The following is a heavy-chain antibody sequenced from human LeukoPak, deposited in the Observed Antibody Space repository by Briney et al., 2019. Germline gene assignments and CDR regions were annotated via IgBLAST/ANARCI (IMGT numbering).Heavy chain of an antibody. CDR2: INPNSGGT. Sequence: GASVKVSCKASGYTFTGYYMHWVRQAPGQGLEWMGWINPNSGGTNYAQKFQGRVTMTRDTSTSTAYMELSRLRSDDTAVYYCAISFRYMTDDFDCWGQGTLVTVSS. J-gene: IGHJ4*02. V-gene: IGHV1-2*02. CDR3: AISFRYMTDDFDC. D-gene: IGHD5-12*01. CDR1: GYTFTGYY.